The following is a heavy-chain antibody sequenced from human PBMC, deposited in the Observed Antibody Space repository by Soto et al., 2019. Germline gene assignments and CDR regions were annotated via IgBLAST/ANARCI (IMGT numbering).Heavy chain of an antibody. J-gene: IGHJ3*01. Sequence: QVQLVESGGGLVKPGGSLRLSCAASGFTFSDYFMAWIRQAPGKGLEWIPYISRNRRYTNFADPVSGRFTISRDNAKNSLYLQMNDLSAEDTAVYYCATNYQEPSDDAFDVWGQGTMVTVSS. CDR1: GFTFSDYF. CDR2: ISRNRRYT. V-gene: IGHV3-11*06. D-gene: IGHD2-2*01. CDR3: ATNYQEPSDDAFDV.